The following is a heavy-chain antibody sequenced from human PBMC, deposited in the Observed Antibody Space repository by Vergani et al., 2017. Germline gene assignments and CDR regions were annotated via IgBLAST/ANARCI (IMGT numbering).Heavy chain of an antibody. Sequence: VQLQESGPGLVKPSQTLSLSCTVSGSSISSDEYFWSWVRQSPGKGLDWIGYIYFIEYTYFNPSLERRLSMAVDKSKNQFSLNLKSVTAADPAVYYCARDLRVYFSSTSCYNWFDPWGRGSLVTDSS. D-gene: IGHD2-2*01. J-gene: IGHJ5*02. CDR3: ARDLRVYFSSTSCYNWFDP. CDR1: GSSISSDEYF. CDR2: IYFIEYT. V-gene: IGHV4-30-4*01.